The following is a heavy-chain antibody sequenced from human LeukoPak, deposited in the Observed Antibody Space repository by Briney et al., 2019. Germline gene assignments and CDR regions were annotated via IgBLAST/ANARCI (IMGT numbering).Heavy chain of an antibody. D-gene: IGHD5-12*01. CDR3: GRSSGYDSDYFDY. CDR1: GGSISSSSYY. J-gene: IGHJ4*02. V-gene: IGHV4-39*07. Sequence: SETLSLTCTVSGGSISSSSYYWGWSRQPPGKGLEWSGSIYYSGSTYYNPSLKSRVTISVDTSKNQFSLKLSSVTAADTAVYYWGRSSGYDSDYFDYWGQGTLVTVSS. CDR2: IYYSGST.